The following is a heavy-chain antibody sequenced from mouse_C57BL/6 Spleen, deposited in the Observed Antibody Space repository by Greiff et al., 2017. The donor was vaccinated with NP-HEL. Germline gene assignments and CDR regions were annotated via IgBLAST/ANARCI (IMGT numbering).Heavy chain of an antibody. J-gene: IGHJ4*01. V-gene: IGHV5-6*01. Sequence: DVHLVESGGDLVKPGGSLKLSCAASGFTFSSYGMSWVRQTPDKRLEWVATISSGGSYTYYQDSVKGRFTISRDNAKNTLYLQMSSLKSEDTAMYDCARDYYGSSYGCAMDYWGQGTSVTVSS. CDR2: ISSGGSYT. CDR1: GFTFSSYG. CDR3: ARDYYGSSYGCAMDY. D-gene: IGHD1-1*01.